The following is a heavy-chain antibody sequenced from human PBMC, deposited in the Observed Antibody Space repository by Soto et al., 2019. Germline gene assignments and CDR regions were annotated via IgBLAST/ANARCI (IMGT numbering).Heavy chain of an antibody. J-gene: IGHJ4*02. CDR2: INPSGGST. D-gene: IGHD6-13*01. V-gene: IGHV1-46*01. Sequence: ASVKVSFKASGYTFASFYMHWVRQAPGQGLEWMGIINPSGGSTTYAQKFQGRVTMTRDTSTSTVYMELSSLRSEDTAVYYCARDTSSNWYHFDYWGQGTRVTVSS. CDR3: ARDTSSNWYHFDY. CDR1: GYTFASFY.